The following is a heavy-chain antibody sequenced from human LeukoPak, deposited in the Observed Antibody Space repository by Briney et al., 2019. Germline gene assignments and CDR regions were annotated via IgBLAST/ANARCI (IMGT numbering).Heavy chain of an antibody. J-gene: IGHJ6*02. CDR3: TRRCGGDCYYGMDV. Sequence: PGGSLKLSCAASGFTFSGSAMRWVRQASGKGLEWVGRIRSKANSYATAYAASVKGRFTISRDDSKNTAYLQMNSLKTEDTAVYYCTRRCGGDCYYGMDVWGQGTTVTVSS. CDR2: IRSKANSYAT. V-gene: IGHV3-73*01. D-gene: IGHD2-21*01. CDR1: GFTFSGSA.